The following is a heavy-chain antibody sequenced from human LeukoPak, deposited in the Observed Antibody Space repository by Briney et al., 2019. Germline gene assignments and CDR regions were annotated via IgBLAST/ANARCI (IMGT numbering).Heavy chain of an antibody. CDR3: ARTYYYDSSGYWTLIYFDY. CDR2: IKQDGSEK. D-gene: IGHD3-22*01. CDR1: GFTFSSYW. Sequence: TGGSLRLSCAASGFTFSSYWMSWVRQAPGKGLEWVANIKQDGSEKYYVDSVKGRFTISRDNAKNSLYLQMNSLRAEDTAVYYCARTYYYDSSGYWTLIYFDYWGQGTLVTVSS. V-gene: IGHV3-7*01. J-gene: IGHJ4*02.